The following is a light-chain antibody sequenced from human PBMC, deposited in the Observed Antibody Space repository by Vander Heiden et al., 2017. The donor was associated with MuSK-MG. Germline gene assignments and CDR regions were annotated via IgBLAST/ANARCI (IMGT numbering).Light chain of an antibody. CDR2: YKSDSDQ. J-gene: IGLJ2*01. V-gene: IGLV5-45*02. CDR1: SGFSIGSYR. CDR3: LIWHNNAAV. Sequence: QAVLTQPSSLSASPGASASLTCILRSGFSIGSYRIYWFQQKPGSPPQYVLRYKSDSDQQQGSGFPSRFSGSKDASANAGILFISGLQAEDEGFYYCLIWHNNAAVFGGGTKLTVL.